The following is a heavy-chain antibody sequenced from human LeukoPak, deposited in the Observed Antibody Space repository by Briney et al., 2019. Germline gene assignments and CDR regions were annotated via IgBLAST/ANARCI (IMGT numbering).Heavy chain of an antibody. D-gene: IGHD2-21*01. J-gene: IGHJ4*02. V-gene: IGHV1-69*13. CDR2: IIPIFGTA. CDR1: GGTFSSYA. Sequence: SVKVSCKASGGTFSSYAISWVRQAPGQGLEWMGGIIPIFGTANYAQKFHGRVTITADESTSTAYMELSSLRSEDTAVYYCARVRGDSAAWDFDYWGQGTLVTVSS. CDR3: ARVRGDSAAWDFDY.